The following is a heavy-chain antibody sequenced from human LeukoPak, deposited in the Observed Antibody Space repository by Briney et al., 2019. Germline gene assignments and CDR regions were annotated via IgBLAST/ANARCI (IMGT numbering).Heavy chain of an antibody. CDR3: ARIKSDSSGWHEFDH. CDR2: IRRSSSTI. D-gene: IGHD6-19*01. Sequence: PGGSLRLSCVGSGFTFGSYIMNWVRQAPGKGLEWVAHIRRSSSTIYYADSVKGRFTISRDDAKNSLYLQMNSLRAEDTAVYYCARIKSDSSGWHEFDHWGQGTLVTVSS. V-gene: IGHV3-48*01. CDR1: GFTFGSYI. J-gene: IGHJ4*02.